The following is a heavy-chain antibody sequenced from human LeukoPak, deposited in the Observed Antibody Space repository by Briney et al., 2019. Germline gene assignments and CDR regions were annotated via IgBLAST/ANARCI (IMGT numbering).Heavy chain of an antibody. CDR1: GGTFSSYA. V-gene: IGHV1-69*04. D-gene: IGHD3-10*01. CDR3: ARDGSSYYGSGSNHAFDI. CDR2: IIPILGIA. Sequence: GPSVKVSCKASGGTFSSYAISWVRQAPGQGLEWMGRIIPILGIANYAQKFQGRVTITADKSTSTAYMELGSLRSEDTAVYYCARDGSSYYGSGSNHAFDIWGQGTMVTVSS. J-gene: IGHJ3*02.